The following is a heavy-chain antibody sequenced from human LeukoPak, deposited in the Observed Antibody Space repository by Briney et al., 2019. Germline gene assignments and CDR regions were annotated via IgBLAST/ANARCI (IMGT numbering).Heavy chain of an antibody. CDR1: GFTFSDYY. V-gene: IGHV3-11*01. Sequence: GGSLRLSCAASGFTFSDYYMSWIRQAPGKGLEWVSYISSSGSTIYYADSVKGRFTISRDNAKNSLYLQMNSLRAEDTAVYYCARDRSGAGLVRGRGAFDIWGQGTMVTVSS. J-gene: IGHJ3*02. CDR2: ISSSGSTI. CDR3: ARDRSGAGLVRGRGAFDI. D-gene: IGHD3-10*01.